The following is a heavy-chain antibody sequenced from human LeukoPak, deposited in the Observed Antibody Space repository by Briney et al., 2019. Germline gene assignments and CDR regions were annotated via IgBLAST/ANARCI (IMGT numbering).Heavy chain of an antibody. CDR1: GYTFTSYG. CDR2: ISAYNGST. Sequence: ASVKVSCKASGYTFTSYGISWVRQAPGQGLEWMGWISAYNGSTKYAQKLQGRVTMTTDTSTSTAHMELRSLKSDDTAVYYCARDLLVTNWFDPWGQGTLVTVSS. V-gene: IGHV1-18*01. CDR3: ARDLLVTNWFDP. J-gene: IGHJ5*02. D-gene: IGHD2-15*01.